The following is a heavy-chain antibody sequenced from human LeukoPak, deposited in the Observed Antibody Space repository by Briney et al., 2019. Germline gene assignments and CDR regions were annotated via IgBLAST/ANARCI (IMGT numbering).Heavy chain of an antibody. J-gene: IGHJ4*02. CDR3: AKGGKLVVPTYFDY. CDR1: GFTFSNYA. D-gene: IGHD2-2*01. V-gene: IGHV3-23*01. Sequence: GGSLRLSCAASGFTFSNYAMSWVRQAPGKGLEWVSSISGSGGSTYYADSVKGRFTNSRDNSKNTLYLQMNSLRAEDTAVYYCAKGGKLVVPTYFDYWGQGTLVTVSS. CDR2: ISGSGGST.